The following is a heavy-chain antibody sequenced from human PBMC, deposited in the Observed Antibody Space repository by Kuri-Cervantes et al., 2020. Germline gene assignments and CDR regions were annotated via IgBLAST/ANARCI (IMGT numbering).Heavy chain of an antibody. CDR3: ARVAGYCSGGSCSNWFDP. D-gene: IGHD2-15*01. CDR2: ISSSSSPI. Sequence: GESLKISCEASGFTFNTYYMSWVRQAPGRGLEWLSLISSSSSPIYYADSVRGRFTSSRDNAKNALYLQMNSLRDVDTAVYYCARVAGYCSGGSCSNWFDPWGQGTLVTVSS. J-gene: IGHJ5*02. V-gene: IGHV3-48*02. CDR1: GFTFNTYY.